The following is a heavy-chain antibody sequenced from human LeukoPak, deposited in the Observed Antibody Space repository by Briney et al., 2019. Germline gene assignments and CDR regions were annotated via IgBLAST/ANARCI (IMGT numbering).Heavy chain of an antibody. J-gene: IGHJ6*03. CDR1: GDSISSYS. Sequence: PSETLALTCNVAGDSISSYSWSWIRQPAGKGLECIGPIYSSASTNYNPSPKSRLTMSVDTSKNQFSLKLSSVTAADTAVYYCARVGGTATTGYYYMDVWGKGTTVTVSS. V-gene: IGHV4-4*07. D-gene: IGHD1-1*01. CDR3: ARVGGTATTGYYYMDV. CDR2: IYSSAST.